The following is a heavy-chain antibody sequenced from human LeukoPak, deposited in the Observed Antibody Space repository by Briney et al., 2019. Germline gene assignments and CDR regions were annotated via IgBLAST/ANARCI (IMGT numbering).Heavy chain of an antibody. CDR2: INSDGSST. J-gene: IGHJ6*02. D-gene: IGHD5-12*01. V-gene: IGHV3-74*01. CDR1: GFAFSSYW. Sequence: GGSLRLSCAASGFAFSSYWMHWVRQAPGKGLVWVSRINSDGSSTSYADSVKGRFTISRDNAKNTLYLQMNSLRAEDTAVYYCARDGSRYGMDVWGQGTTVTVSS. CDR3: ARDGSRYGMDV.